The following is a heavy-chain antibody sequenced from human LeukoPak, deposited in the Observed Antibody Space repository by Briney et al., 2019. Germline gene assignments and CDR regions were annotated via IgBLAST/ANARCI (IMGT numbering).Heavy chain of an antibody. CDR3: ARVSVVVAATVDY. Sequence: SETLSLTCAVYGGSFSGYYWSWIRQRPGKGLEWIGYIYYSGSTYYNPSLKSRVTISVDTSKNQFSLKLSSVTAADTAVYYRARVSVVVAATVDYWGQGTLVTVSS. J-gene: IGHJ4*02. D-gene: IGHD2-15*01. CDR1: GGSFSGYY. CDR2: IYYSGST. V-gene: IGHV4-31*11.